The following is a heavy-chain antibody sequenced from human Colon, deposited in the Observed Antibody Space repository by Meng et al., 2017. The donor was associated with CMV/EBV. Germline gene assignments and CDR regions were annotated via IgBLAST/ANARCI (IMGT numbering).Heavy chain of an antibody. V-gene: IGHV3-48*03. D-gene: IGHD2/OR15-2a*01. CDR3: ARGQFLHYFDD. J-gene: IGHJ4*02. CDR2: ISSSGSSI. Sequence: GGSLRLSCAGSGFSFSGFEMNWVRQAPGKGLEWISYISSSGSSIYYADSVKGRFTISRDNFRNTVILQMSSMKVEDTAVYYCARGQFLHYFDDWGRGTLVTVSS. CDR1: GFSFSGFE.